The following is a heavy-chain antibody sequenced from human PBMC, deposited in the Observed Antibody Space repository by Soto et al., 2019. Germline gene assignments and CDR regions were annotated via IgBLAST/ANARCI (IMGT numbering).Heavy chain of an antibody. CDR3: AADTGDIEVVPATT. Sequence: PGGSLRLSCAASGLNFEKCSMNWVRQPPGKGPEWLASISPASTYIRYADSVRGRFTIFRDNARNSLSLQMMSLRADDTAMYFCAADTGDIEVVPATTWGQGTLVTVSS. CDR1: GLNFEKCS. J-gene: IGHJ4*02. CDR2: ISPASTYI. V-gene: IGHV3-21*04. D-gene: IGHD2-15*01.